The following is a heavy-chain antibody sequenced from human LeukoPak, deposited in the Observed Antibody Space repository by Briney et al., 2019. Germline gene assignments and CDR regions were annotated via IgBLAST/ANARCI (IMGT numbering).Heavy chain of an antibody. D-gene: IGHD2-21*01. J-gene: IGHJ4*02. Sequence: PGGSLRLSCAASGFTVSSHYMGWVRQAPGKGLEWVSVIYTDGSTYYADSVKGRFTISIDNSKNTLDLQLNRLRVEDTAVYYCTRGCGAYVTAADYWGQGTLVTVSS. V-gene: IGHV3-66*01. CDR2: IYTDGST. CDR1: GFTVSSHY. CDR3: TRGCGAYVTAADY.